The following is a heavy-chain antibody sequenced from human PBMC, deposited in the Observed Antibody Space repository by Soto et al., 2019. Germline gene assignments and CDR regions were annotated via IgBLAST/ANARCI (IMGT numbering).Heavy chain of an antibody. CDR1: GFTFSSYG. CDR2: ISYDGSNK. J-gene: IGHJ4*02. D-gene: IGHD3-3*01. Sequence: PGGSLRLSCAASGFTFSSYGMHWVRQAPGKGLEWVAVISYDGSNKYYADSVKGRFTISRDNSKNTLYLQMNSLRAEDTAVYYCAKDVRFLEWLLSYWGQGTLVTVS. CDR3: AKDVRFLEWLLSY. V-gene: IGHV3-30*18.